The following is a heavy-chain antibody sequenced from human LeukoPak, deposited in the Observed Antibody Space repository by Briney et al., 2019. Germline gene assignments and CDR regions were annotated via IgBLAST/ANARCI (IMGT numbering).Heavy chain of an antibody. Sequence: GGSLRLSCAASGFTFSSYSMNWVRQAPGKGLEWVSAISGSGDTTYYADSVKGRFTISRDNAKNSPYLQMNSLRAEDTGVYHCAREGGGTFNSRGFFDPWGQGTLVTVSP. CDR3: AREGGGTFNSRGFFDP. J-gene: IGHJ5*02. V-gene: IGHV3-21*04. D-gene: IGHD2-15*01. CDR2: ISGSGDTT. CDR1: GFTFSSYS.